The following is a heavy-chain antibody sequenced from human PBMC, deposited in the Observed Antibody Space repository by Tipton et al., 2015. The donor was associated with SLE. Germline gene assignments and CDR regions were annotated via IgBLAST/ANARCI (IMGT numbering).Heavy chain of an antibody. Sequence: TLSLTCAVYGGSFSGYYWSWIRQSPGKGLEWIGEINHSGSTNYNPSLKSRVTISVDTSKNQFSLKLSSVTAADTAVYYCARDRPDYYFDYWGQGILVTVSS. V-gene: IGHV4-34*01. J-gene: IGHJ4*02. CDR1: GGSFSGYY. D-gene: IGHD1-14*01. CDR2: INHSGST. CDR3: ARDRPDYYFDY.